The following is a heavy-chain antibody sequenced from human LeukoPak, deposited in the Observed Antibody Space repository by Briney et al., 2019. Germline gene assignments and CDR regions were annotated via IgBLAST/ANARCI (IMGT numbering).Heavy chain of an antibody. CDR3: ARARSSFETSPFDY. J-gene: IGHJ4*02. CDR2: IWFDGSNK. Sequence: PGGSLRLSCAASGFTFSNYGMHWVRQAPGKGLEWVAVIWFDGSNKYYADSVKGRLTISRDNSKNTLYLQMNSLRAEDTAVYYCARARSSFETSPFDYWGQGTLVTVSS. CDR1: GFTFSNYG. V-gene: IGHV3-33*01. D-gene: IGHD1-14*01.